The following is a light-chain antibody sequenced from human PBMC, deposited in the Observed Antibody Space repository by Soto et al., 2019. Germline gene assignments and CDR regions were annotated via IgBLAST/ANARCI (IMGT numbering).Light chain of an antibody. CDR1: QSVSSSY. Sequence: EIVLTQSPGTLSLSPGERATLSCRASQSVSSSYLAWYQQKPGQAPRLLIYGASRRATGIQDRFSGSGSGTDFTLTISRLEPEDFAVYYCQQYGSSPQTFGQGTRLEIK. CDR2: GAS. V-gene: IGKV3-20*01. J-gene: IGKJ5*01. CDR3: QQYGSSPQT.